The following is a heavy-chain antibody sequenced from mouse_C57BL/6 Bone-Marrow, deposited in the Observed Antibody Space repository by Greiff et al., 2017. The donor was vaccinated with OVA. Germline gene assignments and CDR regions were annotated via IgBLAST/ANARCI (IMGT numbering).Heavy chain of an antibody. CDR2: ISNGGGST. V-gene: IGHV5-12*01. Sequence: EVKLMESGGGLVQPGGSLKLSCAASGFTFSDYYMYWVRQTPEKRLEWVAYISNGGGSTYYPDTVKGLFTISRDNAKNTLYLQMSRLKSEDTAMYYCARNSGSSGFAYWGQGTLVTVSA. J-gene: IGHJ3*01. CDR3: ARNSGSSGFAY. D-gene: IGHD1-1*01. CDR1: GFTFSDYY.